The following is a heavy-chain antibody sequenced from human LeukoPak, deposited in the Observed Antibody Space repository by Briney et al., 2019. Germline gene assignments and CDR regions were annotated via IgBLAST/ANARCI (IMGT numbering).Heavy chain of an antibody. D-gene: IGHD3-10*01. CDR1: GGSISSYY. Sequence: PSETLSLTCTVSGGSISSYYWSWMRQPPGKGLEWIGYIYYSGSTNYNPSLKSRVTISVDTSKNQFSLKLSSVTAADAALYYCARGYYYGSVSTYNCFDPWGQGTLVTVSS. V-gene: IGHV4-59*08. CDR2: IYYSGST. J-gene: IGHJ5*02. CDR3: ARGYYYGSVSTYNCFDP.